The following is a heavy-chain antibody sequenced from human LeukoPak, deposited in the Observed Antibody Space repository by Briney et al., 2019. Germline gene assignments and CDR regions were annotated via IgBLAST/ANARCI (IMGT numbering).Heavy chain of an antibody. J-gene: IGHJ4*02. CDR2: IYTSGST. D-gene: IGHD3-22*01. V-gene: IGHV4-61*02. Sequence: SETLSLTCTVSGGSISSGSYYWSWIRQPAGKGLEWIGRIYTSGSTNYNPSLKSRVTISVDTSKNQFSLKLSSVTAADTAVYYCARDGSRGYFFDYWGQGTLVTVSS. CDR3: ARDGSRGYFFDY. CDR1: GGSISSGSYY.